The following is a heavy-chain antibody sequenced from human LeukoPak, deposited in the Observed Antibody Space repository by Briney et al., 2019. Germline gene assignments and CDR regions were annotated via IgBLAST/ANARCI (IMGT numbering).Heavy chain of an antibody. D-gene: IGHD2-2*01. CDR2: VFYSGRT. CDR3: ARHERCSSINCIYNWFDP. J-gene: IGHJ5*02. CDR1: GGSIPTKNFY. Sequence: PSETLSLTCTVSGGSIPTKNFYWGWIRQPPGKGLEWIGSVFYSGRTYYNPSLKSRVTIFVDPSKNQFSLNLRSVTAADTAVYYCARHERCSSINCIYNWFDPWAREPWSSSPQ. V-gene: IGHV4-39*01.